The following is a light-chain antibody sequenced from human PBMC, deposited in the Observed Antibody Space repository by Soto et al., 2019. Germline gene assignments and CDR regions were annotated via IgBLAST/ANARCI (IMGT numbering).Light chain of an antibody. CDR1: QSVGSSY. CDR2: ATS. V-gene: IGKV3-20*01. Sequence: EIVLTQSPGTLSLSPGERATLSFRASQSVGSSYLAWYQQKPGQAPRLLMYATSSRATGIPDRFSGSGSGTDFTLTISRLEPEDFAVYYCHQFDSSLTFGQGTRVEIK. CDR3: HQFDSSLT. J-gene: IGKJ1*01.